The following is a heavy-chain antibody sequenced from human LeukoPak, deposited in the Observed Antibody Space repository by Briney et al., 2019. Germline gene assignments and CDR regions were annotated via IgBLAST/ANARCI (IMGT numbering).Heavy chain of an antibody. CDR3: ARDLGTISAAGRHYFDY. CDR2: ISAYNGNT. CDR1: GYTFTSYG. D-gene: IGHD6-13*01. J-gene: IGHJ4*02. Sequence: APVKVSCKASGYTFTSYGISWVRQAPGQGLEWMGWISAYNGNTNYAQKLQGRVTMTTDTSTSTAYMELRSLRSDDTAVYYCARDLGTISAAGRHYFDYWGQGTLVTVSS. V-gene: IGHV1-18*01.